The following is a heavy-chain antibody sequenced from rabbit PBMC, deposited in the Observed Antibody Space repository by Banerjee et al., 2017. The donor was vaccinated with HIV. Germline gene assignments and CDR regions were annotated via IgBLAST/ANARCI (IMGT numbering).Heavy chain of an antibody. CDR2: IVGGSSGTT. Sequence: QSLEVSGGDLVKPGGSLTLTCTASGLDFSSSYWICWVRQAPGKGLEWIACIVGGSSGTTYYASWAKGRFTISKTSSTTVTLQMTSLTAADTATYFCARNDYSSAWGADLWGPGTL. CDR3: ARNDYSSAWGADL. CDR1: GLDFSSSYW. D-gene: IGHD4-1*01. V-gene: IGHV1S40*01. J-gene: IGHJ4*01.